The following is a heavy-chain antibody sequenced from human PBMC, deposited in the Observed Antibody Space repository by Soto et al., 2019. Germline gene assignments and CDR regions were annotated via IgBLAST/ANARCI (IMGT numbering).Heavy chain of an antibody. J-gene: IGHJ4*02. Sequence: SETLSLTCTVFGDSITSSSFYWGWIRQPPGKGLECIGNIYYDGNTYYNPSLKSRVTISLDTSKNQFSLRLNSVTAADTAVYYCARSTIAPRLFMYPFDSWGQGTLVTVS. CDR2: IYYDGNT. CDR1: GDSITSSSFY. CDR3: ARSTIAPRLFMYPFDS. D-gene: IGHD6-6*01. V-gene: IGHV4-39*01.